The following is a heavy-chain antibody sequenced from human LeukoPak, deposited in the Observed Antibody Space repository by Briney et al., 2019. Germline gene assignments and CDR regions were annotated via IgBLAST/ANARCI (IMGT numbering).Heavy chain of an antibody. CDR2: IIPIFGTA. Sequence: ASVKVSCKASGGTFSSYAISWVRQAPGQGLEWMGGIIPIFGTANYAQKFQGRVTITTDESTSTAHMELSSLRSEDTAVYYCAGRQLSYCSSTSCYFDYWGQGTLVTVSS. J-gene: IGHJ4*02. CDR3: AGRQLSYCSSTSCYFDY. CDR1: GGTFSSYA. D-gene: IGHD2-2*01. V-gene: IGHV1-69*05.